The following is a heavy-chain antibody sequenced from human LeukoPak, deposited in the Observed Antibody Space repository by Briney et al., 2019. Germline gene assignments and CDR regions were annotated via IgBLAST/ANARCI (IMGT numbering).Heavy chain of an antibody. J-gene: IGHJ4*02. Sequence: SQTLSLTCVVSGDSVSSKNGAWNWIRQSPSRGLGWLGRTYYRFKWYNDYAESMEGRMTISQDTSKNQYSLHQNSVTPDDTAVYYCARDFGTTGWHTFDYWGQGTLVTVSS. CDR1: GDSVSSKNGA. CDR2: TYYRFKWYN. D-gene: IGHD6-19*01. CDR3: ARDFGTTGWHTFDY. V-gene: IGHV6-1*01.